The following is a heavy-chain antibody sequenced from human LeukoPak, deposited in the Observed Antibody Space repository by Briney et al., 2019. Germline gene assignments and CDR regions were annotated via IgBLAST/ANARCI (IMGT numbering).Heavy chain of an antibody. CDR1: GYTFTSYG. CDR2: ISAYNGNT. CDR3: ARAKKRTNTIFWPETTMDV. Sequence: ASVKVSCKASGYTFTSYGISWVRQAPGQGLEWMGWISAYNGNTNYAQKLQGRVTMTTDTSTSTAYMELRSLRSDDTAVYYCARAKKRTNTIFWPETTMDVWGKGTTVTVSS. V-gene: IGHV1-18*01. D-gene: IGHD3-9*01. J-gene: IGHJ6*03.